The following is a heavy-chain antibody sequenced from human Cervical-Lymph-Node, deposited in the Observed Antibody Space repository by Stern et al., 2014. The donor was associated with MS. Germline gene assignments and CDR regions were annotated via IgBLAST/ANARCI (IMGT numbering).Heavy chain of an antibody. Sequence: QVQLQESGPGLVKPSGTLSLTCAVSGGSISSSNWWSWVRQPPGKGLEWIGEIYHSGSTNYNPSLKSRVTISVDKSKNQFYLKLSSVTAADTAVYYCARWNGDSSGYPDWYFDLWGRGTLVTVSS. CDR3: ARWNGDSSGYPDWYFDL. CDR1: GGSISSSNW. D-gene: IGHD3-22*01. CDR2: IYHSGST. J-gene: IGHJ2*01. V-gene: IGHV4-4*02.